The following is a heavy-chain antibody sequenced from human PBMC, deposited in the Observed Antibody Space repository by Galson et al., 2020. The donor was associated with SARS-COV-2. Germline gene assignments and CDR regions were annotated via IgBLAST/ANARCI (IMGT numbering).Heavy chain of an antibody. Sequence: SETLSLTCTVSGGSISSGGYYWSWIRQHPGQGLEWIGYIYYSGSTYYNPSLKGRVTISVDTSKNQFSLKLSSVTTADTAVYYCARDSPGADVWDVWGQGTTVTVSS. V-gene: IGHV4-31*03. CDR1: GGSISSGGYY. CDR2: IYYSGST. CDR3: ARDSPGADVWDV. J-gene: IGHJ6*02.